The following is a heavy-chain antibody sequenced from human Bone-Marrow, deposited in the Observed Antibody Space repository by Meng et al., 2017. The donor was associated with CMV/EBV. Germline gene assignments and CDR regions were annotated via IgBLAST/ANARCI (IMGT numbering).Heavy chain of an antibody. CDR3: ARDRGTLENWNYELNY. J-gene: IGHJ4*02. CDR1: EFTFDDYA. Sequence: GGSLRLSCAASEFTFDDYAMHWVRQAPGKGLEWVSLISWDGGSTYYADSVKGRFTISRDNSKNSLYLQMSSLRSEDTAVYYCARDRGTLENWNYELNYWGQRTLVTVSS. V-gene: IGHV3-43D*03. CDR2: ISWDGGST. D-gene: IGHD1-7*01.